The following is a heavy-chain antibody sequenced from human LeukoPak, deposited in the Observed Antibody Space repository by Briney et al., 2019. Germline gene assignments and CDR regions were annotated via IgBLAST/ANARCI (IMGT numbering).Heavy chain of an antibody. CDR2: ISTSSSYI. Sequence: PGGSLRLSCAASGFTFSSYNMNWVRQAPGKGLEWVSTISTSSSYIYYADSVKGRFTISRDNGKNSLYLQMNSLRAEDTAVYYCAKETSSSFDYWGQGTLVTVSS. CDR1: GFTFSSYN. V-gene: IGHV3-21*04. CDR3: AKETSSSFDY. D-gene: IGHD6-6*01. J-gene: IGHJ4*02.